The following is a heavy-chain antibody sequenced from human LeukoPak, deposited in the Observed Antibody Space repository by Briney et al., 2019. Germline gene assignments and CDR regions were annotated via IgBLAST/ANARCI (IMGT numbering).Heavy chain of an antibody. D-gene: IGHD3-22*01. J-gene: IGHJ4*02. CDR3: AKASYYYDSSGYYYPTYYFDY. CDR1: GFTFSSYA. CDR2: ISGSGGST. V-gene: IGHV3-23*01. Sequence: PGGSLRLSCAASGFTFSSYAMSWVRQAPGKGLEGVSAISGSGGSTYYADSVKGRFTISRDNSKNTLYLQMNSLRAEDTAVYYCAKASYYYDSSGYYYPTYYFDYWGQGTLVTVSS.